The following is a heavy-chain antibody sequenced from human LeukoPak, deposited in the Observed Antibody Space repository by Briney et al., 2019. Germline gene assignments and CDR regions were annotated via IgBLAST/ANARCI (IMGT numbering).Heavy chain of an antibody. J-gene: IGHJ5*02. CDR3: ARNWFDR. CDR2: IYSGGST. V-gene: IGHV3-53*05. Sequence: GGSLRLSCAASGFTVSSDYMSWVRQAPGKGLEWVSVIYSGGSTYYADSVKGRFTISRDKSKNTVYLQMNSLRFEDTAMYYRARNWFDRWGQGTLVTVSS. CDR1: GFTVSSDY.